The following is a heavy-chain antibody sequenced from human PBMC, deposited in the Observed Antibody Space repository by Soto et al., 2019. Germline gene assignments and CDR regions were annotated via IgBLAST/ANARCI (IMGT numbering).Heavy chain of an antibody. D-gene: IGHD1-7*01. CDR2: INHSGST. CDR1: GGSFSGYY. J-gene: IGHJ6*02. CDR3: ARGLGLRSLYYYYYGMDV. Sequence: QVQLQQWGAGLLKPSETLSLTCAVYGGSFSGYYWSWIRQPPGKGLEWIGEINHSGSTNYNPSLKSRVTISVDTSKNQFSLKLSSVTAADTAVYYCARGLGLRSLYYYYYGMDVWGQGTTVTVSS. V-gene: IGHV4-34*01.